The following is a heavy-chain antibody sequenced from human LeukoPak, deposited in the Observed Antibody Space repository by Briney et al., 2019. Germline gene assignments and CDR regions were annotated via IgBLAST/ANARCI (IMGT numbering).Heavy chain of an antibody. Sequence: PGGSLRLSCAASEFTFSSYAMNWVRQAPGKGLEWVSGISAGGATTYYADSVKGRFTISRDNSKNTLYLQMNSLRANDTAVYYCAKDEKSGSRGGPLDYWGQGALVTVSS. J-gene: IGHJ4*02. V-gene: IGHV3-23*01. CDR2: ISAGGATT. CDR1: EFTFSSYA. CDR3: AKDEKSGSRGGPLDY. D-gene: IGHD1-26*01.